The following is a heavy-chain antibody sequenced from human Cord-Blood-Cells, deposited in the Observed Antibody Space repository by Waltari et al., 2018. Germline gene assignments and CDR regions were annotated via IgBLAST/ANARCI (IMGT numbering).Heavy chain of an antibody. Sequence: QVQLQESGPGLVKPSETLSLTCTVSGGSISRYYWSWIRQPPGKGLEWIGYIYYSGSTNYNPSLKGRVTISVDTSKNQFSLKLSSVTAADTAVYYCARSRSLAYWGQGTLVTVSS. V-gene: IGHV4-59*01. CDR1: GGSISRYY. J-gene: IGHJ4*02. CDR2: IYYSGST. CDR3: ARSRSLAY. D-gene: IGHD3-10*01.